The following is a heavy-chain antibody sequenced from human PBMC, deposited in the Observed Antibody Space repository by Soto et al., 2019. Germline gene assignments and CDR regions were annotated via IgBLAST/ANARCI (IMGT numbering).Heavy chain of an antibody. CDR2: INPLKGDT. V-gene: IGHV1-18*01. CDR3: ARVKVPAAILGAFDL. Sequence: SVKVTCKASGYTFSTYGITWVRQAPGQGLDWMGWINPLKGDTNSEARFQDRVTMTTDTSTRTAYMELRSLRSDDTAVYYCARVKVPAAILGAFDLWGQGTLVTVSS. CDR1: GYTFSTYG. D-gene: IGHD2-2*01. J-gene: IGHJ3*01.